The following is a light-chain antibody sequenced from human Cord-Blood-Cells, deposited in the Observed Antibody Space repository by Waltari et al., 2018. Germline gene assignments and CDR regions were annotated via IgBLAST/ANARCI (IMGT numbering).Light chain of an antibody. CDR2: KER. J-gene: IGLJ2*01. Sequence: SYELTQPPSVSVSPGQTARTTCSGDKLGDKYACWYQQKPGQSPVLVIYKERKRPSGIPERFSGSNSGNTATLTISGTQAMDEADYYCQAWDSSTVVFGGGTKLTVL. CDR3: QAWDSSTVV. V-gene: IGLV3-1*01. CDR1: KLGDKY.